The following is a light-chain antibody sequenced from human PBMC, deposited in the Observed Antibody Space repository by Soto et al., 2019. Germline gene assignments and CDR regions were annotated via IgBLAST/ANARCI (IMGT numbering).Light chain of an antibody. Sequence: EIVMTQSPATLSVSPGERATLSCRASQSVSSNLAWYQQKPGQAPRLLMHGVSTRATGIPARFSGSGSGTEFTLTISSLQSEDFAVYYCQQYNNWPLTFGQGTKVDIK. CDR1: QSVSSN. CDR3: QQYNNWPLT. J-gene: IGKJ1*01. CDR2: GVS. V-gene: IGKV3-15*01.